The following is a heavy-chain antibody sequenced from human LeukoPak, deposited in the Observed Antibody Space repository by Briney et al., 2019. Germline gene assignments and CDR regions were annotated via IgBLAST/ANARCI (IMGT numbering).Heavy chain of an antibody. CDR1: GFTFTSYS. CDR3: AKKAQYNGNYPLDY. D-gene: IGHD1-26*01. CDR2: TSDRGDYT. Sequence: GGPLRLSCAASGFTFTSYSMSWVRQAPGKGLEWVSGTSDRGDYTYYADSVKGRFTISRDNSKNTLYLQMNSLRAEDTALYFCAKKAQYNGNYPLDYWGQGTLATVSS. J-gene: IGHJ4*02. V-gene: IGHV3-23*01.